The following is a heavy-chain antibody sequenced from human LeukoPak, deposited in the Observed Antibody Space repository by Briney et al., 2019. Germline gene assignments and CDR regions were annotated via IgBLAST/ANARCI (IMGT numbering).Heavy chain of an antibody. CDR2: IYYSGST. CDR1: GGSISSSTYY. V-gene: IGHV4-39*01. D-gene: IGHD6-6*01. CDR3: ARADPIYIAARPGYASKARSDAFDI. J-gene: IGHJ3*02. Sequence: TSETLSLTCTVSGGSISSSTYYWGWIRQPPGKGLEWIGSIYYSGSTFYNPSLKSRVTISVDSSKNQFSLKLSSVTAADTALYYCARADPIYIAARPGYASKARSDAFDIWGQGTMVTVSS.